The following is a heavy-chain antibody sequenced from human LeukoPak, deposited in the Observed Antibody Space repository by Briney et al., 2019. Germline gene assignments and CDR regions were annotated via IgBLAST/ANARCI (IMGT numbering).Heavy chain of an antibody. CDR2: IYYSGST. CDR3: ARAEIVGATSTAENWFDP. J-gene: IGHJ5*02. CDR1: GGSISSHIYY. V-gene: IGHV4-39*01. D-gene: IGHD1-26*01. Sequence: SETLSLTCIVSGGSISSHIYYWGWIRQPPGMGLEWIGSIYYSGSTYYNPSLRSRVTISVDTSKNQLSLKLSSVTAADTAVYYCARAEIVGATSTAENWFDPWGQGTLVTVSS.